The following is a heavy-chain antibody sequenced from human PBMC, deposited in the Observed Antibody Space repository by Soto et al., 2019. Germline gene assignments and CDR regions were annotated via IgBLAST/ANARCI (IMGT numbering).Heavy chain of an antibody. V-gene: IGHV3-64D*06. J-gene: IGHJ4*02. CDR2: ISSNGVST. CDR3: VKAAYCSSTSCYAGDYFDY. Sequence: PGGSLRLSCSVSGFTFSSYAMYWVRQAPGKGLQYVSAISSNGVSTYYADSVKGRFTISRDNSKNTLYLQMSSLRAEDTALYFCVKAAYCSSTSCYAGDYFDYWGQGTLVPVSS. CDR1: GFTFSSYA. D-gene: IGHD2-2*01.